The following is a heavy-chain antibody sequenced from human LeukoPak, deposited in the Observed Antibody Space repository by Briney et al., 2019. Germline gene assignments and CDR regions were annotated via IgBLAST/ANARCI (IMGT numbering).Heavy chain of an antibody. CDR1: GYSFTGYY. CDR2: INTNTGNP. CDR3: ARDRQSVVVAATPYYYYYYGMDV. V-gene: IGHV7-4-1*02. D-gene: IGHD2-15*01. Sequence: ASVKVSCKASGYSFTGYYMHWVRQAPGQGLEWMGWINTNTGNPTYAQGFTGRFVFSLDTPVSTAYLQISSLKAEDTAVYYCARDRQSVVVAATPYYYYYYGMDVWGQGTTVTVSS. J-gene: IGHJ6*02.